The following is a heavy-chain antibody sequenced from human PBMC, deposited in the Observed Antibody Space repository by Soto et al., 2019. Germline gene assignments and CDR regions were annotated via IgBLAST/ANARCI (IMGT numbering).Heavy chain of an antibody. J-gene: IGHJ6*02. Sequence: QVQLVQSGAEVKKPGSSVKVSCKASGGTFSSYAISWVRHAPGQGLEWMGGIIPIFGTANYAQKFQGRVTITAEESTSTAYMGLRSLRSQDTAVYYCARVDTAKMDYYYYYGMDVRGQGTTVTASS. CDR2: IIPIFGTA. D-gene: IGHD5-18*01. V-gene: IGHV1-69*01. CDR1: GGTFSSYA. CDR3: ARVDTAKMDYYYYYGMDV.